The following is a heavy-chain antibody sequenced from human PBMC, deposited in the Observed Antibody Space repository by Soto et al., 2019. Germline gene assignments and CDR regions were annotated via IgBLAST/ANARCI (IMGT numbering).Heavy chain of an antibody. D-gene: IGHD5-18*01. Sequence: SETLSLTCTVSGGSLSSYYWSWILRPPWMGLEWIASISYSGTTNYNSSLKSRVTISIDTSKNQFSLKFNSVTAADTAVYYCAREGYNFGPFDYWGQGALVT. CDR1: GGSLSSYY. V-gene: IGHV4-59*01. CDR2: ISYSGTT. J-gene: IGHJ4*02. CDR3: AREGYNFGPFDY.